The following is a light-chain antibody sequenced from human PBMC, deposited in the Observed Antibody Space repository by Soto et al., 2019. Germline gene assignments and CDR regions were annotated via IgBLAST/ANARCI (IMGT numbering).Light chain of an antibody. Sequence: QSVLTQPPSASGTPGQRVTISCSGSSSNIGNNAVNWYQQFPGTAPKLLIYDNIQRPSGVPVRFSGSKSGTSASLAISGLQSEDEADYYCAAWGDNLNGWVFGGGTKLTVL. V-gene: IGLV1-44*01. CDR1: SSNIGNNA. J-gene: IGLJ3*02. CDR2: DNI. CDR3: AAWGDNLNGWV.